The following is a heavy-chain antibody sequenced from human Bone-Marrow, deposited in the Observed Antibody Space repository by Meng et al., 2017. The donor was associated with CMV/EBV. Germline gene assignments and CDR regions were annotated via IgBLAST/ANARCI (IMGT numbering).Heavy chain of an antibody. Sequence: LSLTCAASGFTFSSYAMHWVRQAPGKGLEYVSAISSNGGSTYYADSVKGRFTISRDNSKNTLYLQMGSLRAEDMAVYYCARGDYGDHWGQGTLVTVSS. V-gene: IGHV3-64*02. CDR2: ISSNGGST. CDR1: GFTFSSYA. CDR3: ARGDYGDH. J-gene: IGHJ4*02.